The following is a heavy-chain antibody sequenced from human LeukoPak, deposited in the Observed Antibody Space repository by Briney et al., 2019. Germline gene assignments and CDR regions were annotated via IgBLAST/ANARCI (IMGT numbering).Heavy chain of an antibody. CDR2: INYTGST. CDR3: ARRGRGAAGDPDY. Sequence: SKTLSLTCTVSGDSISSGDYSWSWIRQPPGKGLEWIGYINYTGSTNYNPSLKSRVTISVDKSKNQFSLKLSSVTAADTAVYYCARRGRGAAGDPDYWGQGTLVTVSS. V-gene: IGHV4-30-4*08. D-gene: IGHD6-13*01. CDR1: GDSISSGDYS. J-gene: IGHJ4*02.